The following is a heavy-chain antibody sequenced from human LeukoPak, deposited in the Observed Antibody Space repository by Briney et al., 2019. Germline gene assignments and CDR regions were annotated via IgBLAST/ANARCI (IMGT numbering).Heavy chain of an antibody. D-gene: IGHD5-18*01. CDR2: ISYDGSNK. CDR1: GFTFSSYG. CDR3: AKDLLPGTGYSYDAQSIGY. Sequence: GGSLRLSCAASGFTFSSYGMHWVRQAPGKGLEWVAVISYDGSNKYYADSVKGRFTISRDNSKNTLYLQMNSLRAEDTAVYYCAKDLLPGTGYSYDAQSIGYWGQGTLVTVSS. V-gene: IGHV3-30*18. J-gene: IGHJ4*02.